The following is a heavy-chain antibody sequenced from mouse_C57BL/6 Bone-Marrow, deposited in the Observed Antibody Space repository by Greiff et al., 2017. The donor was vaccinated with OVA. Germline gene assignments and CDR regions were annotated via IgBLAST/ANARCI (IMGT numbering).Heavy chain of an antibody. Sequence: QVQLQQPGAELVKPGASVKMSCKASGYTFTSYWITWVKQRPGQGLEWIGEIYPRSGNTYYNEKFKGKATLTADKSSSTAYMELRSLTSEDSAVYFGARRRYYGSSYGYFDVWGTGTTVTVSS. CDR1: GYTFTSYW. J-gene: IGHJ1*03. CDR2: IYPRSGNT. CDR3: ARRRYYGSSYGYFDV. D-gene: IGHD1-1*01. V-gene: IGHV1-55*01.